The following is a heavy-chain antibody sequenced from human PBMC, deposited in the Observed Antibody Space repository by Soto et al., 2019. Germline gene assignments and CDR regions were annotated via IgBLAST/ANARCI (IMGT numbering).Heavy chain of an antibody. D-gene: IGHD2-2*01. CDR2: INPSGGST. CDR1: GYTFTSYH. J-gene: IGHJ5*02. Sequence: QVQLVQSGAEVKKPGASVKVSCKASGYTFTSYHMHWVRQAPGQGLEWMGIINPSGGSTSYAQKFQGRVTMTRDTSTSTVYMELSSLRSEDTAVYYCATALGVPAAKGVWWFDPWGQGTLVTVSS. V-gene: IGHV1-46*01. CDR3: ATALGVPAAKGVWWFDP.